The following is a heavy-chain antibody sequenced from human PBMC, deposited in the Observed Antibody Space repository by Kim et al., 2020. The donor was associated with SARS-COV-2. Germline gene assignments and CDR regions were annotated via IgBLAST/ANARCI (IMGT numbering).Heavy chain of an antibody. CDR3: ATVMRLWLVRGPYYYYM. CDR2: INHSGST. D-gene: IGHD6-19*01. CDR1: GGSFSGYY. V-gene: IGHV4-34*01. J-gene: IGHJ6*03. Sequence: SETQSLTCAVYGGSFSGYYWSWIRQPPGKGLEWIGEINHSGSTNYNPSLKSRVTISVDTSKNQFSLKLSSVTAADTAVYYCATVMRLWLVRGPYYYYM.